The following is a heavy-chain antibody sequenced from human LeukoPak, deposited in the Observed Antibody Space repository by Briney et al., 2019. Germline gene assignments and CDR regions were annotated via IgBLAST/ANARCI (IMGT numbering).Heavy chain of an antibody. CDR3: ARDDYRYNDAFDI. Sequence: PSETLSLTCTVSGGSISSSSYYWGWIRQPPGKGLEWIGSIYYSGSTYYNPSLKSRVTISVDTSKNQFSLKLTSVTAADTAVYYCARDDYRYNDAFDIWGQGTMVTVSS. D-gene: IGHD4-11*01. J-gene: IGHJ3*02. CDR1: GGSISSSSYY. V-gene: IGHV4-39*07. CDR2: IYYSGST.